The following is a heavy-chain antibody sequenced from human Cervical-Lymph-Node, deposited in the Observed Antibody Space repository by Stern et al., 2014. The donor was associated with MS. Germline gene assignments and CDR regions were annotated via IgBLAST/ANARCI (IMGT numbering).Heavy chain of an antibody. CDR3: AEGSKGP. Sequence: VQLVQSGGGLVQSGGSLRLSCAASGFTFSSHWMIWVRQAPGKGLEWVANINQDGSEKYYVDSVRGRFTISRDNAKNSLYLQMNSLRVEDTAVYYCAEGSKGPWGQGTLVTVSS. D-gene: IGHD4-11*01. V-gene: IGHV3-7*01. CDR2: INQDGSEK. CDR1: GFTFSSHW. J-gene: IGHJ4*02.